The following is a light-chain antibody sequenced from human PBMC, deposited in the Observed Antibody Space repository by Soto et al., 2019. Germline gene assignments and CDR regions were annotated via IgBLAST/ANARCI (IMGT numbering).Light chain of an antibody. CDR3: QQSHSSPQT. Sequence: DIQMTQSPLSLSASVGERVTITCRASQSVSRHLNWYQQKPGKAPKLLIHAASSLQSGVPSRFSGSGSGTDFSLSISSLQPEDSATYYCQQSHSSPQTFGQGTKVDIK. V-gene: IGKV1-39*01. J-gene: IGKJ1*01. CDR1: QSVSRH. CDR2: AAS.